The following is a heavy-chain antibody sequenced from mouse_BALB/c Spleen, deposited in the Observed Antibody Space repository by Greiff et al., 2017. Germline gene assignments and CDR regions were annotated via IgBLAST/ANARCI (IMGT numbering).Heavy chain of an antibody. V-gene: IGHV14-3*02. CDR2: IDPANGNT. CDR3: ARQVWFAY. Sequence: DVKLVESGAELVKPGASVKLSCTASGFNIKDTYMHWVKQRPEQGLEWIGRIDPANGNTKYDPKFQGKATITADTSSNTAYLQLSSLTSEDTAVYYCARQVWFAYWGQGTLVTVSA. J-gene: IGHJ3*01. CDR1: GFNIKDTY.